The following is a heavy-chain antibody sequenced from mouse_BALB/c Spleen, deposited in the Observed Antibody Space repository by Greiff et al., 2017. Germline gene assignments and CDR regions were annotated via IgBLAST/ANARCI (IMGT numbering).Heavy chain of an antibody. J-gene: IGHJ4*01. CDR3: ASGICDGSLS. D-gene: IGHD2-3*01. CDR1: GFNFKDSY. CDR2: IDPANGNT. V-gene: IGHV14-3*02. Sequence: EVQLQQSGAELVKPGASVKFSCTASGFNFKDSYMHWVKQRPEQGLEWIGRIDPANGNTKYDPKFQGKATITADTSSNTAYLQLSSLTSEDTAVYYCASGICDGSLSWGQGTSVTVSS.